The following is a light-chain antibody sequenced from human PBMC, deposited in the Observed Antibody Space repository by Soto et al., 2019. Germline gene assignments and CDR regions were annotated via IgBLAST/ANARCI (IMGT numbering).Light chain of an antibody. CDR3: CSYAGSYTYV. Sequence: QSALTQPRSVSGSPVQSVTISCTGTSSDVGGYNFVSWYQHHPGKAPKLMIYNVIQRPSGVPDRFSASKSGNTAYLTISGLQAEDEADYYCCSYAGSYTYVFGTGTKLTVL. CDR2: NVI. V-gene: IGLV2-11*01. J-gene: IGLJ1*01. CDR1: SSDVGGYNF.